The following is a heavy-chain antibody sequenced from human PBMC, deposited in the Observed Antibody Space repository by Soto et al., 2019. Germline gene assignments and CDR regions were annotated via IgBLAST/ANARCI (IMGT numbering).Heavy chain of an antibody. V-gene: IGHV3-30*04. J-gene: IGHJ6*02. CDR3: AIESSTMGRDFYYDFGLDV. D-gene: IGHD3-10*01. CDR2: ISKDGSKK. Sequence: QVQLVESGGGVVQPGRSLRISCEASGFIFNDYALHWVRQAPGKGLDWVALISKDGSKKFFADTVKGRFTISRDNSNNALYLQMNSRRGDDAAVYYCAIESSTMGRDFYYDFGLDVWGQGTTITVSS. CDR1: GFIFNDYA.